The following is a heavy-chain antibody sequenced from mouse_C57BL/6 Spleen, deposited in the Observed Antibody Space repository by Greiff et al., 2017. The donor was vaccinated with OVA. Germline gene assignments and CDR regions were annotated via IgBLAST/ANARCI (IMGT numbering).Heavy chain of an antibody. J-gene: IGHJ3*01. D-gene: IGHD2-5*01. V-gene: IGHV1-69*01. Sequence: QVQLQQPGAELVMPGASVKLSCKASGYTFTSYWMHWVKQRPGQGLEWIGEIDPSDSYTNYNQKFKGKSTLTVDKSSSTAYMQLSSLTSEDSAVYYCARESNCADWFAYWGQGTMVTVSA. CDR1: GYTFTSYW. CDR2: IDPSDSYT. CDR3: ARESNCADWFAY.